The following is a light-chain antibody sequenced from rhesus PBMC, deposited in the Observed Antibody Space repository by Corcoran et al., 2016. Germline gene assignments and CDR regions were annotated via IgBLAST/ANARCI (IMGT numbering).Light chain of an antibody. CDR1: YNVNNY. J-gene: IGKJ4*01. V-gene: IGKV1-74*01. CDR2: EAS. CDR3: QHGYDTPLT. Sequence: DIQMTQSPSSLSASVGDRVTITCRTSYNVNNYLNWYQQKPGKVPKLLIYEASTLQSGVPSRFTGGGSRTGYTFTFSSLQPGDVATYCCQHGYDTPLTFGGGTKVEIK.